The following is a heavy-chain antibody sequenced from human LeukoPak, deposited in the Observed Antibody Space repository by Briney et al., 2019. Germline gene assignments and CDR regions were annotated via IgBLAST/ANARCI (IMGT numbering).Heavy chain of an antibody. Sequence: PSETLSLTCAVSGGSFSGYYWSWIRQPPGKGLEWIGEINHSGSTNYNPSLKSRVTISVDTSKNQFSLKLSSVTAADTAVYYCATLRYCSSTSCSKTWGQGTLVTVSS. CDR2: INHSGST. CDR3: ATLRYCSSTSCSKT. D-gene: IGHD2-2*01. CDR1: GGSFSGYY. V-gene: IGHV4-34*01. J-gene: IGHJ5*02.